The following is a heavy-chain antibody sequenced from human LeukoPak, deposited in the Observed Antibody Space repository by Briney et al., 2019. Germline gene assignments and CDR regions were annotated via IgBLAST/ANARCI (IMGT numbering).Heavy chain of an antibody. CDR2: IYYSVNT. CDR1: GVSVTNHY. D-gene: IGHD3/OR15-3a*01. Sequence: PSETLSLTCTVSGVSVTNHYWSWIRQPAGKGLEWIGLIYYSVNTNYNPSLKSRVSMSVDTSKNQFSLKVNSVTAADTAVYYCASYSPDWDFDYWGQGTLVTVSS. V-gene: IGHV4-4*07. CDR3: ASYSPDWDFDY. J-gene: IGHJ4*02.